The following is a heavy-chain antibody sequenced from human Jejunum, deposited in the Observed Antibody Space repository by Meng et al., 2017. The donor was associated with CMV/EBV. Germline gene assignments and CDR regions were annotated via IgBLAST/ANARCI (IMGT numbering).Heavy chain of an antibody. J-gene: IGHJ4*02. CDR3: ARLARYSSGWYPEF. Sequence: SGVSISSSGHYWGWIRQPPGKGLEWIGRIHYNAYKYFNPSLMSRATISIDTSENHLSLRLNSVTAADTAVYYCARLARYSSGWYPEFWGQGTLVTVSS. D-gene: IGHD6-19*01. CDR2: IHYNAYK. CDR1: GVSISSSGHY. V-gene: IGHV4-39*02.